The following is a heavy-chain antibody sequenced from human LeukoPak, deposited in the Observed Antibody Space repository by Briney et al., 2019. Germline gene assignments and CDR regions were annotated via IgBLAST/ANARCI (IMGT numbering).Heavy chain of an antibody. J-gene: IGHJ4*02. CDR3: ARVGCVSGSCTDFDS. V-gene: IGHV3-74*01. CDR2: INRGGSRT. Sequence: PGGSLRLSCAASGFTFSNHWMHWVRQAPGKGLMWVSRINRGGSRTDYADSVKGRFTISRDDAKNTLYLQLNSLRAEDTAVYFCARVGCVSGSCTDFDSWGQGTLVTVSS. CDR1: GFTFSNHW. D-gene: IGHD2-15*01.